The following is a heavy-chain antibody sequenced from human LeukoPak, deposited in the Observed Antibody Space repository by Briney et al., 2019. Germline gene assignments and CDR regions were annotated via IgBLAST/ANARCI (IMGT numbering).Heavy chain of an antibody. D-gene: IGHD3-22*01. J-gene: IGHJ3*02. Sequence: SVKVSCKASGGTFSSYAISWVRQAPGQGLEWLGGIIPIFGTANYAQKFQGRVTITADESTSTAYMELSSLRSEDTAVYYCARDRADYDSSGYWGAFDIWGQGTMVTVSS. V-gene: IGHV1-69*01. CDR3: ARDRADYDSSGYWGAFDI. CDR2: IIPIFGTA. CDR1: GGTFSSYA.